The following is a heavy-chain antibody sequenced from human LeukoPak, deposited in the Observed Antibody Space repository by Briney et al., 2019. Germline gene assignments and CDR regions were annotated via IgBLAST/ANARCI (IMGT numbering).Heavy chain of an antibody. Sequence: PGGSLRLSCAASGFTFSSYWMSWVRQAPGKGLEWVANIKQDGSEKYYVDSVKGRFTISRDNAKNSLYLQMNSLRAEDTAVYYCAREGYGSGSYYSRGIDYWGQGTLVTVSS. CDR1: GFTFSSYW. J-gene: IGHJ4*02. D-gene: IGHD3-10*01. CDR3: AREGYGSGSYYSRGIDY. CDR2: IKQDGSEK. V-gene: IGHV3-7*01.